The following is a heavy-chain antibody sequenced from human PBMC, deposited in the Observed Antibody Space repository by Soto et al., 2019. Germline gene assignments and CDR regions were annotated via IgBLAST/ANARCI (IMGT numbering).Heavy chain of an antibody. V-gene: IGHV3-21*01. J-gene: IGHJ5*02. CDR2: MSRSSRYI. CDR1: GFSFSNYA. CDR3: VRDGSGNLYLNWFDP. D-gene: IGHD1-26*01. Sequence: PGGSLRLSCATSGFSFSNYAMSWVRQAPGKGLEWVPSMSRSSRYIYYADSVKGRFTISRDNAKNSVYLQMNNLRDEDTAIYYCVRDGSGNLYLNWFDPWGHGTRVTVSS.